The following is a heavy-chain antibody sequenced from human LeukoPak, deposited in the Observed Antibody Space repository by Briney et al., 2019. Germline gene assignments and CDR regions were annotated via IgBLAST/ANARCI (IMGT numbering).Heavy chain of an antibody. CDR2: IYYSGNT. CDR3: ARQTGSGLFILP. Sequence: SETLSLTCTVSGVSISSSNSYWGWIRQPPGKGLEWIGSIYYSGNTYYNASLKSQISISIDMSKNQFSLKLTSVTAADTAVYYCARQTGSGLFILPGGQGTLVTVS. CDR1: GVSISSSNSY. V-gene: IGHV4-39*01. D-gene: IGHD3-10*01. J-gene: IGHJ4*02.